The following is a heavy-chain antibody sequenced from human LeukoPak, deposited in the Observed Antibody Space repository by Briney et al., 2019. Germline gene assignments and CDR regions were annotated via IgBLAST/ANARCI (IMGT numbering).Heavy chain of an antibody. CDR1: GYTFKSYA. CDR2: ISTYTGNT. D-gene: IGHD3-10*01. Sequence: GASVKVSCKASGYTFKSYAMNWVRQAPGQGLEWMGWISTYTGNTNYAQKLQGRVTMTTDTSTSTAYMEMRSLTSDDTAVYYCSVVLPPVPNWGQGTLVTVSS. CDR3: SVVLPPVPN. V-gene: IGHV1-18*01. J-gene: IGHJ4*02.